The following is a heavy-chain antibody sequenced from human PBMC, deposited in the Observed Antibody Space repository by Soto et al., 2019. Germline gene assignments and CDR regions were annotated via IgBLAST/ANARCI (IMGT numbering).Heavy chain of an antibody. CDR1: GDSINSGTYY. Sequence: SETLSLTCTVSGDSINSGTYYWAWFRQRPGKGLEWIGYIYYSGSTFYNPSLKSRVNISADMSANQFSLRLDSVTAADTALYFCARGGAHCSKTSCLTEFWGPGTLVTVSS. CDR3: ARGGAHCSKTSCLTEF. J-gene: IGHJ4*02. D-gene: IGHD2-2*01. V-gene: IGHV4-31*03. CDR2: IYYSGST.